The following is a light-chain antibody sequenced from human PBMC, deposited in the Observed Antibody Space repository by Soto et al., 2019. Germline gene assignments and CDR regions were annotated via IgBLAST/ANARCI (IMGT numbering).Light chain of an antibody. CDR3: MQGTHWPPWT. CDR2: KVS. Sequence: DVVMTQSPLSLPVTLGQPASISCRSSQSLVYSDGNTYLNWFQQRPGQSPRRLIYKVSNRDSGVPDRFSGSGSSTDFTLKISGVEAEDVGVYYCMQGTHWPPWTFGQGTKVDIK. V-gene: IGKV2-30*01. J-gene: IGKJ1*01. CDR1: QSLVYSDGNTY.